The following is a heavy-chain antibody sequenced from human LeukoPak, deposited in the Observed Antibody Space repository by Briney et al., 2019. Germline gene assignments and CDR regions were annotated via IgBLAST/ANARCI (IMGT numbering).Heavy chain of an antibody. CDR3: AKDNSYSGSVY. CDR1: GFTFSNHA. V-gene: IGHV3-23*01. CDR2: ISGDGGTT. D-gene: IGHD1-26*01. Sequence: GGSLRLSCAASGFTFSNHAMTWVRQAPGKGLEWVSVISGDGGTTYYADSVEGRFTISRDNFKNTLYLQMDSLRAGDTAVYYCAKDNSYSGSVYWGQGTLVTVSS. J-gene: IGHJ4*02.